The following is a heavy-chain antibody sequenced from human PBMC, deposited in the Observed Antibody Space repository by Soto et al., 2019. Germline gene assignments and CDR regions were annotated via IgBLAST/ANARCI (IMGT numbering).Heavy chain of an antibody. J-gene: IGHJ6*02. CDR2: IDPSDSYI. CDR1: GYSFTSYW. CDR3: ARQEPMVSGIIGAMDV. D-gene: IGHD3-10*01. Sequence: GESLKISCKGSGYSFTSYWIIWVRQMPGKGLEWVGRIDPSDSYIKYSPSFQGHVTISGDKSISTAYLQWSSLKASDTAMYYCARQEPMVSGIIGAMDVWGQGTTVTVSS. V-gene: IGHV5-10-1*01.